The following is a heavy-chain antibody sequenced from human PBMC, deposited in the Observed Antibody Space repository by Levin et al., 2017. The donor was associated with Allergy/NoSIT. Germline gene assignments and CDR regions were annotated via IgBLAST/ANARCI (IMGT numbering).Heavy chain of an antibody. J-gene: IGHJ4*02. Sequence: PTGGSLRLSCSASGFTFSSYTMHWVRQAPGKGLEYVSAISSNGHSTYYADSVEGRVTISRDNSKNMLYLQMSSLRAEDTAVYYCAKVPTRYYDDSSGYGEYWGRGTLVTVSS. CDR1: GFTFSSYT. CDR2: ISSNGHST. D-gene: IGHD3-22*01. CDR3: AKVPTRYYDDSSGYGEY. V-gene: IGHV3-64D*06.